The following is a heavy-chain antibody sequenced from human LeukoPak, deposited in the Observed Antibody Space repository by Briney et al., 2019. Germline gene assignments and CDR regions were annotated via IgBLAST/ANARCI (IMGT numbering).Heavy chain of an antibody. J-gene: IGHJ4*02. V-gene: IGHV3-73*01. D-gene: IGHD4-17*01. Sequence: GGSLRLSCAAPGFTFRDSAIHWVRQASGKGLEWVGRIRSKGHSYATAYAASVKGRFTISRDDSKNTAYLQMDSLKTEDTAVYYCTRHTVDYWGQGTLVTVSS. CDR2: IRSKGHSYAT. CDR3: TRHTVDY. CDR1: GFTFRDSA.